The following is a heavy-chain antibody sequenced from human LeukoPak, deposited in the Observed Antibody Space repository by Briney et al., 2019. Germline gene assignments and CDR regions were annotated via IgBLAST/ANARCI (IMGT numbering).Heavy chain of an antibody. J-gene: IGHJ4*02. CDR2: ISSSNSTI. V-gene: IGHV3-48*04. Sequence: GGSLRLSFAASGFTFSSYSMNWVRQAPGKGLEWVSYISSSNSTIYYADSVKGRFTISRDNAKNSLYLQMDSLRAEDTAVYYCASNSGTYYVYWGQGTLVTVSS. CDR3: ASNSGTYYVY. D-gene: IGHD1-26*01. CDR1: GFTFSSYS.